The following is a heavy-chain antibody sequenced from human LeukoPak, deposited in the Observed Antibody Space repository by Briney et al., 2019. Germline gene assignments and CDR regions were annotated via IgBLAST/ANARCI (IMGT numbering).Heavy chain of an antibody. CDR3: AIGDSSSQNAFDI. CDR2: INPNSGGT. Sequence: RASVKVSCKASGYTFTGYYMHWVRQAPGQGLEWMGWINPNSGGTNYAQKFQGRVTMTRDTSISTAYMELSRLRSDDTAVYYCAIGDSSSQNAFDIWGQGTMVTVSS. J-gene: IGHJ3*02. CDR1: GYTFTGYY. V-gene: IGHV1-2*02. D-gene: IGHD6-13*01.